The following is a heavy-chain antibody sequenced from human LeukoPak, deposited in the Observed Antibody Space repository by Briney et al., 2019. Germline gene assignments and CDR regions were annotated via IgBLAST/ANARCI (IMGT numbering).Heavy chain of an antibody. Sequence: ASVKVSCKTSGYTFSEFFMHWVRQAPGQGLEWMGRINPKSGGTNFAQKFQGRVTMTRDTTNSVVYMELTSLTSDDTAVYSCARGRTTTDHWGQGTLVTVSS. V-gene: IGHV1-2*06. CDR3: ARGRTTTDH. J-gene: IGHJ4*02. CDR1: GYTFSEFF. CDR2: INPKSGGT. D-gene: IGHD1-1*01.